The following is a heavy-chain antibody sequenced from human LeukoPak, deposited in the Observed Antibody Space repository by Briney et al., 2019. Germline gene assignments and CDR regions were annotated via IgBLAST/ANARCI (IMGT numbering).Heavy chain of an antibody. CDR3: ARESSSWYEGDSYYFDY. J-gene: IGHJ4*02. V-gene: IGHV1-2*02. CDR2: INPNSGGT. D-gene: IGHD6-13*01. Sequence: ASVKVSCKASGYTFTGYYMHWVRQAPGQGLEWMGWINPNSGGTNYAQKFQGRVTMTRDTSISTAYMELSRLRSDDTAVYYCARESSSWYEGDSYYFDYWGQGTLVTVSS. CDR1: GYTFTGYY.